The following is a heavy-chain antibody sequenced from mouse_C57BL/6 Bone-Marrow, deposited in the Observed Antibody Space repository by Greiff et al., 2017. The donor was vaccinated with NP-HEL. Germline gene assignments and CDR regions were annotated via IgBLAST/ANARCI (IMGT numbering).Heavy chain of an antibody. D-gene: IGHD2-5*01. J-gene: IGHJ4*01. CDR1: GYTFTSYW. CDR3: ARSYYSNYYAMDY. Sequence: QVHVKQSGTELVKPGASVKLSCKASGYTFTSYWMHWVKQRPRQGLEWIGNINPSNGGTNYNEKFKSKATLTVDKSSSTAYMQLSSLTSEDSAVYYCARSYYSNYYAMDYWGQGTSVTVSS. V-gene: IGHV1-53*01. CDR2: INPSNGGT.